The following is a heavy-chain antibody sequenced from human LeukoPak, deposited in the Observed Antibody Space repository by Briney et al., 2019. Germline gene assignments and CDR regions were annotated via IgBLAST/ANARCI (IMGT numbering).Heavy chain of an antibody. V-gene: IGHV4-4*07. D-gene: IGHD4-17*01. J-gene: IGHJ3*02. CDR3: ARDGVTTNAFDI. Sequence: SETLSLACTVSGGSISSYYWSWIRQPAGKGLEWIGRIYTSGSTNYNPSLKSRVTMSVDTSKNQFSLKLSSVTAADTAVYYCARDGVTTNAFDIWGQGTMVTVSS. CDR2: IYTSGST. CDR1: GGSISSYY.